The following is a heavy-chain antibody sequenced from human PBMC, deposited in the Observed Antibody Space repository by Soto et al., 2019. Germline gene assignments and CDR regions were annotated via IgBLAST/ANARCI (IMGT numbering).Heavy chain of an antibody. J-gene: IGHJ4*02. Sequence: GGSLRLSCAASGFTFSSYAMSWVRQAPGKGLEWVSTIKQDGGSIDYADSVKGRFTISRDNAKNSLYLQMNSLRAEDTALYYCAKSHTTSGWYVTTDYWGQGTRVTVSS. CDR2: IKQDGGSI. CDR1: GFTFSSYA. V-gene: IGHV3-7*03. CDR3: AKSHTTSGWYVTTDY. D-gene: IGHD6-19*01.